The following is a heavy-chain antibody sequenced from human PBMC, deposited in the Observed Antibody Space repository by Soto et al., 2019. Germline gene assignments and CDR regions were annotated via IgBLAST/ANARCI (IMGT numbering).Heavy chain of an antibody. D-gene: IGHD4-17*01. J-gene: IGHJ4*02. V-gene: IGHV2-5*02. Sequence: QITLKESGPTLVKPTQTLTLTCTFSGFSLSTSGVAVGWIRQPPGKALEWLALVYWDDDKRYSPSLKSRLTIXTXTSKNQVVLRMANMDPVDTATFYCARHMTPVGYFDYWGQGTLVTVSS. CDR2: VYWDDDK. CDR1: GFSLSTSGVA. CDR3: ARHMTPVGYFDY.